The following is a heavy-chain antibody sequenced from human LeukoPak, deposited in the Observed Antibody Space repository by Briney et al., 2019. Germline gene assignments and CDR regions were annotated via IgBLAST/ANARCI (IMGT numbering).Heavy chain of an antibody. CDR3: ARDLAAMVRGVSDY. J-gene: IGHJ4*02. CDR1: GFTFSSYS. V-gene: IGHV3-21*01. D-gene: IGHD3-10*01. CDR2: ISSSSSYI. Sequence: GGSLRLSCAASGFTFSSYSMNWVRQAPGKGLEWVSSISSSSSYIYYADSVKGRFTISRDNAKNSLYLQMNSLRADDTAVYYCARDLAAMVRGVSDYWGQGTLVTVSS.